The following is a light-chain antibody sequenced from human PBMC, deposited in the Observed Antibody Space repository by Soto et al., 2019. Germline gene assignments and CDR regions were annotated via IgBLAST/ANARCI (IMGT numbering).Light chain of an antibody. J-gene: IGKJ3*01. V-gene: IGKV1-33*01. CDR3: QQYDSFPFT. CDR2: DAS. CDR1: QDISKY. Sequence: DIQMTQSPSSLSASVGDRVTITCQASQDISKYLNWYQQQPGKAPKLLIYDASNLETGVPSRFSGTGSGGYYTFTISSLHPEDFATYDCQQYDSFPFTFGPGTKVEIK.